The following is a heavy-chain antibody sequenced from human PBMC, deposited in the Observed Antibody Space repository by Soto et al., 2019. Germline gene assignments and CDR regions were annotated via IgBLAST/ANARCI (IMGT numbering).Heavy chain of an antibody. D-gene: IGHD6-19*01. CDR1: GFTFSSYA. CDR3: AEDLIYGYNSGRPFDY. V-gene: IGHV3-23*01. J-gene: IGHJ4*02. CDR2: IGGRGDST. Sequence: EVQLLESGGGLVQPGGSLRLSCAASGFTFSSYAMSWVRQATGKGLEWVSAIGGRGDSTYYADSVKGRFTITRDNSRDTLYLQMNSLRAEDTAVYYCAEDLIYGYNSGRPFDYWGQGTLVTVSS.